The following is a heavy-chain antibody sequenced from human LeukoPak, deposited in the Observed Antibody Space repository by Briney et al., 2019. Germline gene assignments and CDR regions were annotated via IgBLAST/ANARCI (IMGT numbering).Heavy chain of an antibody. V-gene: IGHV4-59*01. CDR2: IYYSGSA. D-gene: IGHD3-3*01. CDR1: GGSISSYY. J-gene: IGHJ3*02. CDR3: ARASSRITIFGVVTAGGFDI. Sequence: TSETLSLTCTVSGGSISSYYWSWIRQPPGKGLEWIGYIYYSGSANYNPSLKSRVTISIDTSKNQFSLKLSSVTAADTAVYYCARASSRITIFGVVTAGGFDIWGQGTMVTVS.